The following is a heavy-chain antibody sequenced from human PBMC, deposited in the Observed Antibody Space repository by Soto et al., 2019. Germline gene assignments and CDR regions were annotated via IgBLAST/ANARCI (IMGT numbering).Heavy chain of an antibody. V-gene: IGHV4-39*01. D-gene: IGHD4-17*01. CDR2: IYYSGST. CDR3: ARSMTTVVTLDY. CDR1: GGSISSSSYY. J-gene: IGHJ4*02. Sequence: QLQLQESGPGLVKPSETLSLTCTVSGGSISSSSYYWGWIRQPPGKGLEWIGSIYYSGSTYYNPSLKSRVTISVDTSKNQFSLKLSSVTDADTAVYYCARSMTTVVTLDYWGQGTLVTVSS.